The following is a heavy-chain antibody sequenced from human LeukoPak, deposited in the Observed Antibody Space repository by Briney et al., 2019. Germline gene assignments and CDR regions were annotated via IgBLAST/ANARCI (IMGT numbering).Heavy chain of an antibody. Sequence: GGSLRLSCAASGFSVSSIYMSWVPQSPGKGLECVAVIYSGGTTYYADSVRGRFTISRDNSKNTLYLQMNSLRVEDTALYYCARDMGFGDLMGYWGQGTLVTVSS. J-gene: IGHJ4*02. V-gene: IGHV3-53*01. CDR2: IYSGGTT. D-gene: IGHD3-10*01. CDR1: GFSVSSIY. CDR3: ARDMGFGDLMGY.